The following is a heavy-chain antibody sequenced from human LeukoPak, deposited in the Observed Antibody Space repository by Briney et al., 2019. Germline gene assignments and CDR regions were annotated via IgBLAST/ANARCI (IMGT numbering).Heavy chain of an antibody. CDR1: GFTFSSYA. D-gene: IGHD2-2*01. V-gene: IGHV3-64D*06. CDR2: ISSNGGST. Sequence: GGSLRLSCSVYGFTFSSYAMHWVRQAPGKGLEYVSAISSNGGSTYYADSVKGRFTISRDNSKNTLYIQMSSLRAEDTAVYYCVKVSSRKVVVPAAIGYYYGMDVWGKGTTVTVSS. J-gene: IGHJ6*04. CDR3: VKVSSRKVVVPAAIGYYYGMDV.